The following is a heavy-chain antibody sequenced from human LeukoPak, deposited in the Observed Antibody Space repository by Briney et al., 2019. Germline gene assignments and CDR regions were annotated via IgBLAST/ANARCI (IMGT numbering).Heavy chain of an antibody. Sequence: SETLSLTCAVSGGSISSNNWWSWVRQPPGKGLEWIGEIYHHGATNYNPSLKSRVTLSVDKSKNQFSLELSSVTAADTAVYYCARGPSVAAHLDYWGQGTLVTVSS. D-gene: IGHD5-12*01. CDR2: IYHHGAT. CDR3: ARGPSVAAHLDY. V-gene: IGHV4-4*02. J-gene: IGHJ4*02. CDR1: GGSISSNNW.